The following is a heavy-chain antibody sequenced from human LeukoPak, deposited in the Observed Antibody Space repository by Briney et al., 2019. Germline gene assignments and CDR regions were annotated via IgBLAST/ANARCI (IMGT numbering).Heavy chain of an antibody. CDR2: IYYSGST. V-gene: IGHV4-39*01. J-gene: IGHJ4*02. D-gene: IGHD1-26*01. CDR3: GSLSGSYSRGYFDY. CDR1: GGSISGSIYH. Sequence: SETLSLTCTVSGGSISGSIYHWGWIRQPPGKGLEWIGSIYYSGSTYYNPSLKSRVTISVDTSKNQFSLKLNSVTAADTAVYYCGSLSGSYSRGYFDYWGQGTLVPVSS.